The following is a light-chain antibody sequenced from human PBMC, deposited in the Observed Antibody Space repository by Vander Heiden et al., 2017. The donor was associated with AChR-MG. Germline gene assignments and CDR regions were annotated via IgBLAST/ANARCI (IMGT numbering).Light chain of an antibody. Sequence: QSALTQPASVSGSPGQSLPLSCTGTSSDVGSSNLVSWYQQHPGKAPQLMIYEGSKRPAGVSKRFAGSKSGNTASLTISGLQAEDEADYYGCSYAGSDTYVFGTGTKVTVL. CDR2: EGS. J-gene: IGLJ1*01. CDR1: SSDVGSSNL. CDR3: CSYAGSDTYV. V-gene: IGLV2-23*01.